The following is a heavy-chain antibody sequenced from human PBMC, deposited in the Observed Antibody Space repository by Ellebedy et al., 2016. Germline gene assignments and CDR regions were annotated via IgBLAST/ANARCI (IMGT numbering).Heavy chain of an antibody. J-gene: IGHJ3*01. CDR2: VFHTGTT. V-gene: IGHV4-59*01. CDR1: GVSISSDY. Sequence: SETLSLTCNVSGVSISSDYWNWIRRPPGKGLEWIGYVFHTGTTNYNPSLKSRVTISVGTSKSQFSLRLTSVTAADTAVYYCAKGNGGWYAFEVWGQGTMVTVSS. CDR3: AKGNGGWYAFEV. D-gene: IGHD6-19*01.